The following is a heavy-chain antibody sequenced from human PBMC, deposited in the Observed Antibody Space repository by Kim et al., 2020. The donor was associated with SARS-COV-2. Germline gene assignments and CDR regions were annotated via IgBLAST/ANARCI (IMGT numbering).Heavy chain of an antibody. V-gene: IGHV3-11*01. D-gene: IGHD6-19*01. CDR3: ARPVGASSGWYAY. Sequence: YTDSVQGRFTISRDNAKNSLYLQMNSLRAEDTAVYYCARPVGASSGWYAYWGQGTLVTVSS. J-gene: IGHJ4*02.